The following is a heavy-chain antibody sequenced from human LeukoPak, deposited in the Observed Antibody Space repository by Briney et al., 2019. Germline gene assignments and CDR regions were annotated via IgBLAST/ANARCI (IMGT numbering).Heavy chain of an antibody. CDR1: GFTFSIYT. CDR3: ATNSNNRGGH. CDR2: ISYDGSNK. J-gene: IGHJ4*02. V-gene: IGHV3-30-3*01. D-gene: IGHD4-11*01. Sequence: GGSLRLSCAASGFTFSIYTIHWVRQAPGKGLEWVAVISYDGSNKYYADSVKGRFTISRDNSKNTLFLQMNSLRPEDTAVYYCATNSNNRGGHWGQGTLVTVSS.